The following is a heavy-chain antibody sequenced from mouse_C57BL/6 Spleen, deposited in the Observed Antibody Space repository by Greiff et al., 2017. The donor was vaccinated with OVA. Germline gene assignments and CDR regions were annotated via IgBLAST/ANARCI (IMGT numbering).Heavy chain of an antibody. CDR2: IWTGGGT. CDR1: GFSLTSYA. J-gene: IGHJ3*01. V-gene: IGHV2-9-1*01. Sequence: VQVVESGPGLVAPSQSLSITCTVSGFSLTSYAISWVRQPPGKGLEWLGVIWTGGGTNYNSALKSRLSISKDNSKSQVFLKMNSLQTDDTARYYCARNFDYDAAAWFAYWGQGTLVTVSA. D-gene: IGHD2-4*01. CDR3: ARNFDYDAAAWFAY.